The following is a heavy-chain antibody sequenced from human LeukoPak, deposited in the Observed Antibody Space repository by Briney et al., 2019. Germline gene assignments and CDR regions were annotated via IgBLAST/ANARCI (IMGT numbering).Heavy chain of an antibody. V-gene: IGHV4-31*03. CDR2: IFYSGST. Sequence: SETLSLTCTVSGGSISSGDHFWSWIRQHPGKGLEWIGYIFYSGSTYYNPSLKSRVTISVDTSKNQFSLKLSSVTAADTAVYYCARGRPPSLRGQYYFDYWGQGTLVTVSS. CDR1: GGSISSGDHF. D-gene: IGHD1-26*01. CDR3: ARGRPPSLRGQYYFDY. J-gene: IGHJ4*02.